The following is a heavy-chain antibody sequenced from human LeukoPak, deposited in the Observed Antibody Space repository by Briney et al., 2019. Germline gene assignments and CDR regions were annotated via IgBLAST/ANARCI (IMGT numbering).Heavy chain of an antibody. CDR2: ISYDGSNK. D-gene: IGHD6-19*01. CDR3: ARDRSSGWALDY. CDR1: GFTFSSYA. J-gene: IGHJ4*02. V-gene: IGHV3-30-3*01. Sequence: GGSLRLSCAASGFTFSSYAMHWVRQAPGKGLEWVAVISYDGSNKYYADSVKGRFTISRDNSENTLYLQMNSLRAEDTAVYYCARDRSSGWALDYWGQGTLVTVSS.